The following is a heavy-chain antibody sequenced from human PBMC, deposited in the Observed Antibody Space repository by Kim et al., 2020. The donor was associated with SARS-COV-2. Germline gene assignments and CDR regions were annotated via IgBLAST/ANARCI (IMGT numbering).Heavy chain of an antibody. CDR1: GGTFSSYA. J-gene: IGHJ6*02. D-gene: IGHD3-3*01. CDR3: ARGGYDFWSGYYNYYYYYGMDV. Sequence: SVKVSCKASGGTFSSYAISWVRQAPGQGLEWMGGIIPIFGTANYAQKFQGRVTITADESTSTAYMELSSLRSEDTAVYYCARGGYDFWSGYYNYYYYYGMDVWGQGTTVTVSS. V-gene: IGHV1-69*13. CDR2: IIPIFGTA.